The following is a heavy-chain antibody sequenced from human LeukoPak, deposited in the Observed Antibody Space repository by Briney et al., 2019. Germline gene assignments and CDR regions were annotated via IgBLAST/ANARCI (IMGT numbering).Heavy chain of an antibody. D-gene: IGHD2-15*01. CDR3: AKDVPVVVVAAKSRDAFDI. Sequence: PGGSLRLSCAASGFTFSNYALSWVRQAPGKGLEWVSAISVSGGNTYYADSVMGRFSISRDNSKNTLHLQMNSLRAEDTAVYYCAKDVPVVVVAAKSRDAFDIWGQGTMVIVSS. J-gene: IGHJ3*02. CDR1: GFTFSNYA. V-gene: IGHV3-23*01. CDR2: ISVSGGNT.